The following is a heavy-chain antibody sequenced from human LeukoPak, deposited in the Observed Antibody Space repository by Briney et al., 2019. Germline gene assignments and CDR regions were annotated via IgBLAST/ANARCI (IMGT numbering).Heavy chain of an antibody. CDR2: ISSSSSVI. CDR3: ARENAYYYASSGYSDY. Sequence: GGSLRLSCAASGFTFSSYSMNWVRQAPGKGLEWVSSISSSSSVIYYADSVKGRFTISRDNAKNSLYLQMNSLRAEDTAVYYFARENAYYYASSGYSDYWGQGTLVTVSS. D-gene: IGHD3-22*01. J-gene: IGHJ4*02. V-gene: IGHV3-21*04. CDR1: GFTFSSYS.